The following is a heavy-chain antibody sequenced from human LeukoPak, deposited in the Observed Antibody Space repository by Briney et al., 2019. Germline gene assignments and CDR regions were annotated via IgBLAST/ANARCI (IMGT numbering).Heavy chain of an antibody. CDR2: INHSGST. J-gene: IGHJ4*02. CDR3: ARGPGDYDILAAY. Sequence: SETLSLTCAVYGGSFSGYHWSWIRQPPGKGLEWIGEINHSGSTNYNPSLKSRVTISVDTSKNQFSLKLSSVTAADTAVYYCARGPGDYDILAAYWGQGTLVTVSS. V-gene: IGHV4-34*01. CDR1: GGSFSGYH. D-gene: IGHD3-9*01.